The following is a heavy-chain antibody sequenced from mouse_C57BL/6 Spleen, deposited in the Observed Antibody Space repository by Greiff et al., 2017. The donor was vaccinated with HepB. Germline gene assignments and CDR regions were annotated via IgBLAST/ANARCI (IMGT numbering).Heavy chain of an antibody. V-gene: IGHV1-7*01. Sequence: VQGVESGAELAKPGASVKLSCKASGYTFTSYWMHWVKQRPGQGLEWIGYINPSSGYTKYNQKFKDKATLTADKSSSTAYMQLSSLTYEDSAVYYCARDNYYGSSYPPFAYWGQGTLVTVSA. D-gene: IGHD1-1*01. CDR3: ARDNYYGSSYPPFAY. CDR2: INPSSGYT. J-gene: IGHJ3*01. CDR1: GYTFTSYW.